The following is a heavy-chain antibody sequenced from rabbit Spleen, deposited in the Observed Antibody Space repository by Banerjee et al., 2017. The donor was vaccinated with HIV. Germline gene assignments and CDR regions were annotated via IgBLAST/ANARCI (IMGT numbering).Heavy chain of an antibody. V-gene: IGHV1S40*01. CDR1: GFSFNSGYD. J-gene: IGHJ6*01. CDR3: ARDSGTSFSSYGMDL. CDR2: AYAGSSGGT. Sequence: QSLEESGGALVKPGASLTLTCKASGFSFNSGYDMCWVRQAPGKGLEWVACAYAGSSGGTYSATWAKGRFTCSKTSSTTVTLQVTSLTAADTATYFCARDSGTSFSSYGMDLWGQGTLVTVS. D-gene: IGHD8-1*01.